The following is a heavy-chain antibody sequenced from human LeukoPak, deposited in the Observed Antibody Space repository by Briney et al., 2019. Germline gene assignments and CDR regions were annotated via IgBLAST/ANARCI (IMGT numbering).Heavy chain of an antibody. CDR2: INYSGST. J-gene: IGHJ3*02. Sequence: SETLSLTCAVYSGSFNSYYWAWIRQPPGKGLEWIGEINYSGSTKYSPSLKSRVTMSVDTSKNQFSLKLNSVTAADTAVYYCARENRLGYYPNLTGSADGFDIWGQGTMVTVSS. CDR3: ARENRLGYYPNLTGSADGFDI. V-gene: IGHV4-34*01. CDR1: SGSFNSYY. D-gene: IGHD3-9*01.